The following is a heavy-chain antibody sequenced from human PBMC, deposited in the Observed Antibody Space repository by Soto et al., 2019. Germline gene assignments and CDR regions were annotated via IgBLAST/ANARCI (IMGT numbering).Heavy chain of an antibody. CDR3: ARGNLSFDFDS. CDR2: IEGEGINT. J-gene: IGHJ4*02. CDR1: ASNLGSFG. V-gene: IGHV3-30*03. Sequence: QIQLVESGGDVVRPGRPLSLSWAAPASNLGSFGLPWVRRAPGKGLSGVAFIEGEGINTHYADSVRGRFTLSRDYSKKTMYLQMDTLREDDTALYYCARGNLSFDFDSWGQGTLVTVSS. D-gene: IGHD3-10*01.